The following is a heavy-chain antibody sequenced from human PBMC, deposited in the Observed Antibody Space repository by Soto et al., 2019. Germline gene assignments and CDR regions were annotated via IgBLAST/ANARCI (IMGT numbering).Heavy chain of an antibody. Sequence: PGGSLRLSCAASGFTFSSYGMHWVRQAPGKGLEWVAVIWYDGSNKYYADSVKGRFTISRDNSKNTLCLQMNSLRAEDTAVYYCARAGCGGDCYSARGYYYYGMDVWGQGTTVTVSS. D-gene: IGHD2-21*02. CDR2: IWYDGSNK. CDR1: GFTFSSYG. V-gene: IGHV3-33*01. CDR3: ARAGCGGDCYSARGYYYYGMDV. J-gene: IGHJ6*02.